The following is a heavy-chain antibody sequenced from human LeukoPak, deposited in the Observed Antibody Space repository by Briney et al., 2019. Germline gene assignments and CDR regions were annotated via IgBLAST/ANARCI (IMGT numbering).Heavy chain of an antibody. V-gene: IGHV3-13*01. CDR2: IGTAFNT. Sequence: GGSLRLSCAASGFTFSSYDMHWVRQPSGKGLEWVSTIGTAFNTYYLDSVKGRFTISRENGKNSLYLQMNSLTAGDTAVYYCVRTRVGTTRDFDFWGQGTMVTVSS. CDR3: VRTRVGTTRDFDF. D-gene: IGHD1-26*01. J-gene: IGHJ3*01. CDR1: GFTFSSYD.